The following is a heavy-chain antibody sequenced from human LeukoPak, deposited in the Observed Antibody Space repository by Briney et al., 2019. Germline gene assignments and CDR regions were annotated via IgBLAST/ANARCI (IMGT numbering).Heavy chain of an antibody. D-gene: IGHD5-18*01. Sequence: ASETLSLTCAVYGGSFSGYYWSWIRQPPGKGLEWIGEINHSGSTNYNPSLKSRVTISVDTSKNQFSLKLSSVTAADTAVYYCARLSATRGYSFDYWGQGTLVTVSS. J-gene: IGHJ4*02. V-gene: IGHV4-34*01. CDR2: INHSGST. CDR1: GGSFSGYY. CDR3: ARLSATRGYSFDY.